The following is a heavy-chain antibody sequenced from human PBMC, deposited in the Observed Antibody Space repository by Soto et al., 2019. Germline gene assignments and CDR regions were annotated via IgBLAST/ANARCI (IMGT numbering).Heavy chain of an antibody. J-gene: IGHJ4*02. Sequence: PGGSLRLSCAASGFTFYSFEMNWVRQAPGKGLEWISYISTGGTSIFYADSVKGRFTVSRDNAKSSLYLQMNRLRVEDTAVYYCARPPGNPDFYLDSWGPGTLITVSS. CDR2: ISTGGTSI. CDR1: GFTFYSFE. V-gene: IGHV3-48*03. CDR3: ARPPGNPDFYLDS.